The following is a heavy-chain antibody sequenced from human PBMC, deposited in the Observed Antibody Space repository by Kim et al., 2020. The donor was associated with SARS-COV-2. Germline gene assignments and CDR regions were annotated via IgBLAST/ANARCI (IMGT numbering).Heavy chain of an antibody. Sequence: DSVKGRFTISRDNAKNSLYLQMNSLRAEDTAVYYCAREFAVAGPYYFDYWGQGTLVTVSS. CDR3: AREFAVAGPYYFDY. V-gene: IGHV3-21*01. J-gene: IGHJ4*02. D-gene: IGHD6-19*01.